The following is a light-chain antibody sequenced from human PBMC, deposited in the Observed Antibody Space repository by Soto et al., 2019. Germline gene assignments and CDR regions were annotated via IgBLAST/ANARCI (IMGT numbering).Light chain of an antibody. Sequence: QSALTQPPSVSGSPGQSITISCTGTSSDVGSYDLVYWYQQHPGTAPKLMIYDASKRPSGVSYRFSGSKSGNTASLTISGIRNEDEYDCQSCSSGVTTNVVFGGGTKLTVL. J-gene: IGLJ2*01. CDR2: DAS. V-gene: IGLV2-23*01. CDR3: CSSGVTTNVV. CDR1: SSDVGSYDL.